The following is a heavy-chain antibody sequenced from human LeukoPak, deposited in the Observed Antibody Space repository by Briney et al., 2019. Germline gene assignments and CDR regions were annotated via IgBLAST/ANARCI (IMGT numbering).Heavy chain of an antibody. CDR3: ASNILTGYYPDFFDY. V-gene: IGHV3-23*01. J-gene: IGHJ4*02. D-gene: IGHD3-9*01. CDR1: GFTFSSYA. Sequence: GGSLRLSCAASGFTFSSYAMNWVRQAPGKGLEWVSAISDNGGNTYYADSVKGRFTISRDNSKNTLYLQMSRLRAEDTAVYYCASNILTGYYPDFFDYWGQGTLVTVSS. CDR2: ISDNGGNT.